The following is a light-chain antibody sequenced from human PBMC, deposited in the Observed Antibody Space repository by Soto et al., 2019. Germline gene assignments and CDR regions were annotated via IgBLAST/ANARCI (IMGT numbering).Light chain of an antibody. CDR3: QQYGSLSWT. CDR2: GAS. Sequence: EIVMTQSPATLSVSPGERATLSCRASQSVSSNLAWYQQKPGQAPRIIIFGASGRATGIPDGFSGSGSGTDFTLTISRLEPEDFAVYYCQQYGSLSWTFGQGTKVDIK. V-gene: IGKV3-20*01. CDR1: QSVSSN. J-gene: IGKJ1*01.